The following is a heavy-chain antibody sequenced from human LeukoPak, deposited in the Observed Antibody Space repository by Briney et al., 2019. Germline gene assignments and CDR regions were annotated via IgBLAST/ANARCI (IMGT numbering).Heavy chain of an antibody. CDR1: GGSISSGSYY. Sequence: SQTLSLTCTVSGGSISSGSYYWSWIRQPAGKGLEWIGRIYTSGSTNYNPSLKSRVTISVDTSKNQFSLKLSSVTAADTAVYYCARPNRAAPYYFDYWGQGTLVTVSS. V-gene: IGHV4-61*02. D-gene: IGHD6-6*01. CDR2: IYTSGST. CDR3: ARPNRAAPYYFDY. J-gene: IGHJ4*02.